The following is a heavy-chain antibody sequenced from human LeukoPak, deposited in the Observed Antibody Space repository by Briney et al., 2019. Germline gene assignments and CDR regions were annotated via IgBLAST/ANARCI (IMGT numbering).Heavy chain of an antibody. J-gene: IGHJ5*02. CDR3: ARSLWFGELLIPNWFDP. CDR2: IYHSGGT. Sequence: SQTLSLTCADSGGSISSGGYSWSWIRQPPGKGLEWIGYIYHSGGTYYNPSLKSRVTISVDRSKNQFSLKLSSVTAADTAVYYCARSLWFGELLIPNWFDPWGQGTLVTVSS. V-gene: IGHV4-30-2*01. CDR1: GGSISSGGYS. D-gene: IGHD3-10*01.